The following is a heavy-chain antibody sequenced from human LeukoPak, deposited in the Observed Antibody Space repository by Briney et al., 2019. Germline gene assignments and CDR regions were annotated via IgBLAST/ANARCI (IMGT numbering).Heavy chain of an antibody. Sequence: GGSLRLSCAASGFTFSFYWMTWVRQAPGKGLEWVSSITVSTSYIYYADSVRGRFTISRDNAKNSLYLQMNSLRAEDTAVYYCARLAYCGGDCYWFDLWGRGTLVTISS. D-gene: IGHD2-21*02. CDR2: ITVSTSYI. V-gene: IGHV3-21*01. J-gene: IGHJ2*01. CDR3: ARLAYCGGDCYWFDL. CDR1: GFTFSFYW.